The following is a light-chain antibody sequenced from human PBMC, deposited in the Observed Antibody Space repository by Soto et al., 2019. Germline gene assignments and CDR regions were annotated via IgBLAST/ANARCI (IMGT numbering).Light chain of an antibody. J-gene: IGKJ2*02. V-gene: IGKV1-33*01. Sequence: IQMTQSPSSLSASVGDRVTITCQASQDIKNYLIWYQQKPGKAPNLLIYDASSLGTGVSSRFSGSGSGTHFILTISSLQPEDIATYCCQQFDSVPCTFGQGTKLENK. CDR3: QQFDSVPCT. CDR2: DAS. CDR1: QDIKNY.